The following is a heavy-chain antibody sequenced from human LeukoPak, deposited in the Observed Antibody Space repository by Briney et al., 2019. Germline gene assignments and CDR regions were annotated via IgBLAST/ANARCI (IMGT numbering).Heavy chain of an antibody. J-gene: IGHJ3*02. CDR1: GGSISSYY. CDR2: IYTSGST. D-gene: IGHD2-15*01. V-gene: IGHV4-4*07. CDR3: ARVLCSGGSCQKRAFDI. Sequence: PSETLSLTCTVSGGSISSYYWSWIRQPAGKGLEWIGRIYTSGSTYYNPSFKSRVTISVDTSKNQFSLKLSSVTAADTAVYYCARVLCSGGSCQKRAFDIWGQGTMVTVSS.